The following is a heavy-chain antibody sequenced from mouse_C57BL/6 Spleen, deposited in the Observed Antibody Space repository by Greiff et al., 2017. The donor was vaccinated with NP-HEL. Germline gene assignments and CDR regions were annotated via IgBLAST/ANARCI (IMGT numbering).Heavy chain of an antibody. Sequence: QVQLQQPGAELVMPGASVKLSCKASGYTFTSYWMHWVKQRPGQGLEWIGEIDPSDSYTNYNQKFKGKSTLTVDKASSTAYMQLSSLTSEDAAVYVCERAGNAGYWIDYWGQGTLVTVSA. CDR3: ERAGNAGYWIDY. CDR2: IDPSDSYT. CDR1: GYTFTSYW. V-gene: IGHV1-69*01. J-gene: IGHJ3*01. D-gene: IGHD3-2*02.